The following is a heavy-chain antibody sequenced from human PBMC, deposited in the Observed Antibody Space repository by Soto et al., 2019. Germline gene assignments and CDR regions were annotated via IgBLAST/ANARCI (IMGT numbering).Heavy chain of an antibody. CDR1: GCTFTSYG. CDR2: SSAYNCNT. V-gene: IGHV1-18*04. D-gene: IGHD2-15*01. CDR3: ARAFGGVLPDIVVVGAAPNWFDP. Sequence: ASVKVSSKASGCTFTSYGLSWVRQALGQVREWMGCSSAYNCNTNYAHKLQVGVTMTTDTSTSTAYKELRSLRSDDTDVYYCARAFGGVLPDIVVVGAAPNWFDPWGQGTLVTVSS. J-gene: IGHJ5*02.